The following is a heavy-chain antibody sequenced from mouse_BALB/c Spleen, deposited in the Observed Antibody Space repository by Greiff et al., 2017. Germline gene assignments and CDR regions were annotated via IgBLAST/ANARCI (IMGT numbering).Heavy chain of an antibody. V-gene: IGHV5-9-4*01. Sequence: EVKLVESGGGLVKPGGSLKLSCAASGFTFSSYAMSWVRQSPEKRLEWVAEISSGGSYTYYPDTVTGRFTISRDNAKNTLYLEMSSLRSEDTAMYYCARDAAARATSWFAYWGQGTLVTVSA. CDR3: ARDAAARATSWFAY. J-gene: IGHJ3*01. D-gene: IGHD3-1*01. CDR2: ISSGGSYT. CDR1: GFTFSSYA.